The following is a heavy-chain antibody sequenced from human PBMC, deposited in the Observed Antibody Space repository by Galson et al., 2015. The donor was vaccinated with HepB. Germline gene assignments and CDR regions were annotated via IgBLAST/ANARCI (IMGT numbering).Heavy chain of an antibody. V-gene: IGHV3-73*01. CDR1: GFIFGGSG. D-gene: IGHD4/OR15-4a*01. Sequence: SLRLSCATSGFIFGGSGMHWVRQASGKGLEWVGRITSKAKNYATLYGGSVKGRFTISRDDSKNTAYLQMNSLKTEDAAVYYRTTGVNSVDYWGQGTLVTVSS. CDR3: TTGVNSVDY. CDR2: ITSKAKNYAT. J-gene: IGHJ4*02.